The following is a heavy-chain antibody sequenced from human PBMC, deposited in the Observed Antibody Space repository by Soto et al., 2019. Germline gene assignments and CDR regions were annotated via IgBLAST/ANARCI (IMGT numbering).Heavy chain of an antibody. V-gene: IGHV3-30*18. D-gene: IGHD6-19*01. J-gene: IGHJ4*02. CDR3: AKDLRIAVAGTDYFDS. CDR1: GFSFSSYG. Sequence: PGGSLRLSCAASGFSFSSYGMHWVRQAPGKGLEWVAVISYDVTNKYYADSVKGRFTISRDNSKNTLYLQMKSLRAEDTAVYYCAKDLRIAVAGTDYFDSWGQGTLVTVSS. CDR2: ISYDVTNK.